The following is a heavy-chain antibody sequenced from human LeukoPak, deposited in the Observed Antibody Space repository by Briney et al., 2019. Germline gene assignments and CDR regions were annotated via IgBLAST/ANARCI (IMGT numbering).Heavy chain of an antibody. V-gene: IGHV3-23*01. Sequence: GGSLRLSCAASGFTFSSYAMGWVRQAPGKGLDWFSAISGGSVGATYYADAVEGRFTISRDNSKTTLYLEMNSLRAEDTAVYYCAKGSSSGRPYFFDYWGQGSLVAVSS. D-gene: IGHD3-3*01. CDR1: GFTFSSYA. CDR2: ISGGSVGAT. CDR3: AKGSSSGRPYFFDY. J-gene: IGHJ4*02.